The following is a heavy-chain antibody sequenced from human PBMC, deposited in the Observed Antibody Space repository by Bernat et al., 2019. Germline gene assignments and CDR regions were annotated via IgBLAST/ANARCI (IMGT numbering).Heavy chain of an antibody. CDR2: FDPEDGET. V-gene: IGHV1-24*01. CDR1: GYTLTELS. CDR3: ATVGYCSSTSCLHLYYYYGMDV. Sequence: QVQLVQSGAEVKKPGASVKVSCKVSGYTLTELSMHWVRQAPGKGLEWMGGFDPEDGETIYAQKFQGRVTMTEETSTDTAYMELSSLRSEETAVYYCATVGYCSSTSCLHLYYYYGMDVWGQGTTVTVSS. D-gene: IGHD2-2*01. J-gene: IGHJ6*02.